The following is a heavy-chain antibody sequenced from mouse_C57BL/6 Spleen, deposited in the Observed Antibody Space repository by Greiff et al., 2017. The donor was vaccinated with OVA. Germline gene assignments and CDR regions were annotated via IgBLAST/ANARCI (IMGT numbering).Heavy chain of an antibody. D-gene: IGHD2-3*01. CDR3: ARSDGYYVDV. CDR2: IHPNSGST. J-gene: IGHJ1*03. CDR1: GYTFTSYW. Sequence: QVQLQQSGAELVKPGASVKLSCKASGYTFTSYWTHWVKQRPGQGLEWIGMIHPNSGSTNYNEKFKSKATLTVDKSSSTAYMQLSSLTSEDSAVYYCARSDGYYVDVWGTGTTVTVSS. V-gene: IGHV1-64*01.